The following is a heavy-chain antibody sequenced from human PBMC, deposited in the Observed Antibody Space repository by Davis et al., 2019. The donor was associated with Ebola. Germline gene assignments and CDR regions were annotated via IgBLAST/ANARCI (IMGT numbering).Heavy chain of an antibody. D-gene: IGHD2-2*02. CDR2: IKSKTDGGTT. CDR3: TTGRGIVVVPAAILDYYYYYGMDV. CDR1: GFTFSNAW. Sequence: GGSLRLSCAASGFTFSNAWMNWVRQAPGKGLEWVGRIKSKTDGGTTDYAAPVKGRFTISRDDSKNTLYLQMNSLKTEDTAVYYCTTGRGIVVVPAAILDYYYYYGMDVWGQGTTVTVSS. V-gene: IGHV3-15*07. J-gene: IGHJ6*02.